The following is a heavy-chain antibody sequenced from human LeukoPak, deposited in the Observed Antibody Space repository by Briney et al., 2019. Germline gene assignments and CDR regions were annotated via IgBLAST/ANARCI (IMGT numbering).Heavy chain of an antibody. CDR1: GGSISSGGYS. D-gene: IGHD1-26*01. CDR3: ARDSVGLESFQH. V-gene: IGHV4-31*11. CDR2: IFYSGST. Sequence: PSQTLSLTCAVSGGSISSGGYSWSWIRQPPGKGLEWIGSIFYSGSTYYNPSLKSRVAISLDTSKNHFSLKLSSVTAADTAVYYCARDSVGLESFQHWGQGTLVTVSS. J-gene: IGHJ1*01.